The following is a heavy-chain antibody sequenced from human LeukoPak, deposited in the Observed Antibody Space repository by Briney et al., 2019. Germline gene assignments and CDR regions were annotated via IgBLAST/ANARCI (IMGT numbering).Heavy chain of an antibody. V-gene: IGHV3-48*01. CDR2: ISSSSDKI. CDR3: ASLESGRIAVATDYF. CDR1: GFTFSTYS. Sequence: PGGSLRLSCIASGFTFSTYSMNWVRQTPGKGLEWVSFISSSSDKIKYADSVKGRFTTSRDNVKNSLYLQMNSLRAEDTAVYYCASLESGRIAVATDYFWGQGTLVTVSS. J-gene: IGHJ4*02. D-gene: IGHD6-19*01.